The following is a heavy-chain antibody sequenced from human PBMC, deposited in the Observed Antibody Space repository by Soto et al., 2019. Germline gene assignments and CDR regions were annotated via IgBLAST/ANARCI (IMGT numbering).Heavy chain of an antibody. Sequence: GGSLRLSCAASGFKFSNYAMSWVRQAPGKGLEWVSLISATGGGTYYADSVKGRFTISKDNSHNTLYLQVHSLTAEDTAVYYCAKDRRAGGNSAFYFGFWGQGAQVTVSS. CDR1: GFKFSNYA. D-gene: IGHD3-16*01. CDR3: AKDRRAGGNSAFYFGF. CDR2: ISATGGGT. J-gene: IGHJ4*02. V-gene: IGHV3-23*01.